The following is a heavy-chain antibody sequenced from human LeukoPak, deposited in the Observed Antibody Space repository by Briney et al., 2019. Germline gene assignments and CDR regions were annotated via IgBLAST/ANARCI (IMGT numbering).Heavy chain of an antibody. V-gene: IGHV3-23*01. CDR3: AKGYYFGQE. J-gene: IGHJ4*02. CDR2: ISGGGT. D-gene: IGHD3-10*01. CDR1: GFTFYSHG. Sequence: GGSLRLSCAASGFTFYSHGMSWVRQAPGKGLEWVSGISGGGTYYADSVKGRYTISRDVSKSTLYLQMNSLRAEDTAVYYCAKGYYFGQEWGQGNLVTVSS.